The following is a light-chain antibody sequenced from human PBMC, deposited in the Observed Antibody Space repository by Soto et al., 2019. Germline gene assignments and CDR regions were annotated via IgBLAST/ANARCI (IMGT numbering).Light chain of an antibody. J-gene: IGKJ1*01. Sequence: EIVMTQSPATLSVSPGERATLSCRASQSVTSNLAWYQKKPDQAPRLLIYGASTRATAIPGRFSGSGSGTEFTLTISSLQSEDFAIYYCQQYNNWPRTFGQGTKVEIK. V-gene: IGKV3-15*01. CDR1: QSVTSN. CDR2: GAS. CDR3: QQYNNWPRT.